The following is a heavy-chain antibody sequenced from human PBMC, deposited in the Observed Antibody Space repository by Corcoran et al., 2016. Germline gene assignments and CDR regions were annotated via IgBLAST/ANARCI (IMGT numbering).Heavy chain of an antibody. D-gene: IGHD2-2*01. CDR3: ARPGCSTTICSNYYLDD. CDR2: IYPGYSNT. Sequence: EVQLVQTGAEVKKPGESLMISCKTSGYTFTNYCIGWVRQMPGKGLEWMGIIYPGYSNTRYSPSFQGQFTISDDKSISTAYLQWSSLKASDTAMYYCARPGCSTTICSNYYLDDWGQGTLVTVSS. V-gene: IGHV5-51*01. CDR1: GYTFTNYC. J-gene: IGHJ4*02.